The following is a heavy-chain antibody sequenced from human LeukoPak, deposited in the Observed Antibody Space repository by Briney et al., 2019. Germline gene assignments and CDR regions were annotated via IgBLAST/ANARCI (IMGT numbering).Heavy chain of an antibody. CDR1: GGSISSSSYY. J-gene: IGHJ3*02. CDR2: IYYGGST. Sequence: PSETLSLTCAVSGGSISSSSYYWGWIRQPPGKGLEWIGSIYYGGSTYYNPSLKSRVTISVDTSKNQFSLKLSSVTAADTAVYYCAREGWELLESLMAFDIWGQGTMVTVSS. CDR3: AREGWELLESLMAFDI. V-gene: IGHV4-39*07. D-gene: IGHD1-26*01.